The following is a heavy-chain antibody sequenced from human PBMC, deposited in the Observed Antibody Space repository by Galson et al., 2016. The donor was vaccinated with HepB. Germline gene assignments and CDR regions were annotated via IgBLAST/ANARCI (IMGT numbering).Heavy chain of an antibody. CDR2: ISGSGGGT. Sequence: SLRLSCAASGFTFSSCAMTWVRQAPGKGLEWVSDISGSGGGTQYADSVKGRFTISRDNSKNTLYLQMNSLRAEDPAVCYCAKDVVDGDYVEFWGQGTLVTVSS. CDR3: AKDVVDGDYVEF. D-gene: IGHD4-17*01. CDR1: GFTFSSCA. J-gene: IGHJ4*02. V-gene: IGHV3-23*01.